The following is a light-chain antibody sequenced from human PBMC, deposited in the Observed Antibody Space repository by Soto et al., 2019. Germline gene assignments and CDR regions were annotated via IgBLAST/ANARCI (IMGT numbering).Light chain of an antibody. J-gene: IGLJ1*01. V-gene: IGLV2-8*01. CDR3: SSYAASNIPSV. Sequence: QSVLTQPPSASGSPGPSVTISCTGTSSDVGGYNYVSWYQQHPGKAPKLMIYDVSKRPSGVPDRFSGSKSGNTASLTVSGLQAEDEADYCCSSYAASNIPSVYGAGTKVTVL. CDR2: DVS. CDR1: SSDVGGYNY.